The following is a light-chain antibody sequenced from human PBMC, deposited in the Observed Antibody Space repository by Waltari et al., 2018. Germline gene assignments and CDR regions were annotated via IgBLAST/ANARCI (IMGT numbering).Light chain of an antibody. Sequence: EVVMTQSPATLSVSPGDRATLSCRARQSVSSNLAWYQQTPGQAPRLLIYGASTRATGIPDRFSGNRSGTEFTLTISSLQSEDFAVYYCQQYNNGPPLFTFGPGTKVDMK. CDR2: GAS. J-gene: IGKJ3*01. CDR1: QSVSSN. CDR3: QQYNNGPPLFT. V-gene: IGKV3D-15*01.